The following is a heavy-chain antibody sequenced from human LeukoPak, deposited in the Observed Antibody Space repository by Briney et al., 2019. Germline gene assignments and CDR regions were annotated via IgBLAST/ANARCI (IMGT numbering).Heavy chain of an antibody. CDR1: GFTFSSYW. Sequence: PGGSLRLSCAASGFTFSSYWMHWVRHAPGKGLVWVSRINSDGSSTEYADSVKGRFTISRDNAKNTLYLQMNSLRAEDTAVYYCARGWVPSDITMNWGQGTMVTVSS. V-gene: IGHV3-74*01. CDR3: ARGWVPSDITMN. D-gene: IGHD3-22*01. J-gene: IGHJ3*01. CDR2: INSDGSST.